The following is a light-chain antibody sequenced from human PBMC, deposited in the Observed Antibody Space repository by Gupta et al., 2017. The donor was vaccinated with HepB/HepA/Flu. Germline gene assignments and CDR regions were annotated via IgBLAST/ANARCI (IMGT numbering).Light chain of an antibody. Sequence: EIVLTQSPATLSLSPGERATLSCGASQSVSTYLAWYQQKPGQAPRLLIYDASTRATGIPARFSGSGSGTDFTLTISSLEPEDFAVYYCQQRTNWPRGYTFGQGTKLEIK. CDR2: DAS. J-gene: IGKJ2*01. V-gene: IGKV3-11*01. CDR1: QSVSTY. CDR3: QQRTNWPRGYT.